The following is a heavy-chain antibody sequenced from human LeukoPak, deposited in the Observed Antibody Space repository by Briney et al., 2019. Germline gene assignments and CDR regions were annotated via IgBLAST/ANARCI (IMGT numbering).Heavy chain of an antibody. CDR2: MYYSGST. V-gene: IGHV4-59*08. D-gene: IGHD3-10*01. J-gene: IGHJ4*02. Sequence: SETLSLTCTVSGGSISSYYWSWIRQPPGKGLEWIGYMYYSGSTNYNPSLKSRVTISVDTSRNQFSLKLSSVTAADTAVYYCASQELGFDYWGQGTLVTVSS. CDR1: GGSISSYY. CDR3: ASQELGFDY.